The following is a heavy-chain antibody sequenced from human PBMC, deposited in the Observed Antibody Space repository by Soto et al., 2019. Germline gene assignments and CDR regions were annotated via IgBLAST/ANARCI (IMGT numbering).Heavy chain of an antibody. V-gene: IGHV1-3*01. J-gene: IGHJ6*02. CDR2: INAGNGNT. CDR1: GYTFTSYA. Sequence: QVQLVQSGAEVKKPGASVKVSCKASGYTFTSYAMHWVRQAPEQRLEWMGWINAGNGNTKYSQKFQGRVTITRDTSASTAYMELSSLRSEDTAVYYCAKAAPPGSYYYYGMDVWGQGTTVTVSS. D-gene: IGHD6-6*01. CDR3: AKAAPPGSYYYYGMDV.